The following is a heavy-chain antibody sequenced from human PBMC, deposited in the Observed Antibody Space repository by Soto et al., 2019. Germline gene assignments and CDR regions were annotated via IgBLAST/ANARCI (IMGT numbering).Heavy chain of an antibody. V-gene: IGHV3-23*01. CDR2: ISSGGSST. D-gene: IGHD3-22*01. CDR3: ASLTDYYDSSGYYSPFDY. Sequence: GGSLRLSCAASGFTFSSYAMSWVHQAPGKGLVWVSPISSGGSSTCYADSVKGRSTISRDNSKNTLYLQMNSLRAEDTAVYYCASLTDYYDSSGYYSPFDYWGQGTLVTVSS. CDR1: GFTFSSYA. J-gene: IGHJ4*02.